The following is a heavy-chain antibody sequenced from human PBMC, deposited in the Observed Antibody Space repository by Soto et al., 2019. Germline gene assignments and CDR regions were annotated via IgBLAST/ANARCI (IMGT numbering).Heavy chain of an antibody. CDR3: AKGSGYP. CDR1: GDSIISNHYY. Sequence: QVQLQESGPGLVKPSQTLSLTCTVSGDSIISNHYYWSWFRQPPGKGLEWIGFIYHSGSTSYNPSLQGTVTISVDTSQNQFSLKLTSVNAADAAFYYCAKGSGYPWGRGTLVTVSS. CDR2: IYHSGST. V-gene: IGHV4-30-4*08. D-gene: IGHD2-15*01. J-gene: IGHJ5*02.